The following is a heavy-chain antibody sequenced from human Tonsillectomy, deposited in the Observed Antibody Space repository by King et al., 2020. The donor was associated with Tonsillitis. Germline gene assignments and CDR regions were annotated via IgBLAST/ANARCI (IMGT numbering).Heavy chain of an antibody. CDR3: ARGDTENAFDI. D-gene: IGHD5-18*01. J-gene: IGHJ3*02. CDR2: IGTAGDT. Sequence: VQLVESGGGLVQPGGSLRLSCAASGFTFSSYYMHWVRQATRKVLELVSSIGTAGDTYYPGSVKGRFTISRENAKNSLYLQMNSLRAGDTAVYYCARGDTENAFDIWGQGTMVTVSS. CDR1: GFTFSSYY. V-gene: IGHV3-13*01.